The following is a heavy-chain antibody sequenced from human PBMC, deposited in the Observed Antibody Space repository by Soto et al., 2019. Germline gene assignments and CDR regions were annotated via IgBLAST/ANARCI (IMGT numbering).Heavy chain of an antibody. D-gene: IGHD2-21*01. CDR3: ARVSISHWAYFYYMDV. Sequence: PSETLSLTCTVSGGPISSGGYYWSWIRQHPGKGLEWIGYIYYSGSINYNPSLKSRVTLSVDTSKNQFSLKLNSVTAADTATYYSARVSISHWAYFYYMDVWDREIRVTGSS. V-gene: IGHV4-31*03. CDR1: GGPISSGGYY. CDR2: IYYSGSI. J-gene: IGHJ6*03.